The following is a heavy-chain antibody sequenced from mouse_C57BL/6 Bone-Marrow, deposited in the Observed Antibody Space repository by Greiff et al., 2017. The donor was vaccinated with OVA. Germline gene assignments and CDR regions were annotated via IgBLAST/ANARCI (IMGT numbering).Heavy chain of an antibody. Sequence: QVQLQQPGAELVKPGASVKMSCKASGYTFTSYYINWVKQRPGQGLEWIGKIGPGSGSTYYNEKFKGKATLTADKSSSTAYMQLSSLTSEDSAVYFCAILLRLLFDYWGQGTTLTVSS. CDR3: AILLRLLFDY. J-gene: IGHJ2*01. D-gene: IGHD1-1*01. CDR2: IGPGSGST. CDR1: GYTFTSYY. V-gene: IGHV1-77*01.